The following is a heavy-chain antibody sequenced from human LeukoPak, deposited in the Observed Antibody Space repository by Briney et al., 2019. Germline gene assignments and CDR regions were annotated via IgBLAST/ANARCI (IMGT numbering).Heavy chain of an antibody. V-gene: IGHV3-23*01. Sequence: GGSLRLSCAASGFTFDDYGMSWVRQAPGKGLELVSAISGSGGSTYYADSVKGRFTISRDNSKNTLYLQMNSLRAEDTAVYYCAKGHGLLVRGVMGHYFDYWGQGTLVTVSS. CDR2: ISGSGGST. CDR3: AKGHGLLVRGVMGHYFDY. D-gene: IGHD3-10*01. CDR1: GFTFDDYG. J-gene: IGHJ4*02.